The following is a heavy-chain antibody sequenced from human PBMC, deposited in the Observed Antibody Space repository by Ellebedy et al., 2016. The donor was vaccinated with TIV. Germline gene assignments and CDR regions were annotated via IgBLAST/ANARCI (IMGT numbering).Heavy chain of an antibody. CDR2: IYYSGST. CDR1: GCSISSGGYY. D-gene: IGHD6-6*01. J-gene: IGHJ3*02. Sequence: LRLSXTVSGCSISSGGYYWSWVRQHPGKGLEWIGYIYYSGSTYYNPSLKSRVTISIDTSENQFSLKLSSVTAADTAVYYCARDCAAPYVRAFDIWGQGTMVTVSS. CDR3: ARDCAAPYVRAFDI. V-gene: IGHV4-31*03.